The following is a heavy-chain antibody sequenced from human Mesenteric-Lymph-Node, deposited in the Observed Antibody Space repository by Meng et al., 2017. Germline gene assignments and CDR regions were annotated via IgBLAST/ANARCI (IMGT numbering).Heavy chain of an antibody. CDR2: IHSSGST. CDR1: GGSISSGGYY. V-gene: IGHV4-31*03. J-gene: IGHJ4*02. Sequence: PLPSSGPGLVKPSQTLSLPCTVSGGSISSGGYYWSWIRQHPGKGLEWIGYIHSSGSTYYNPSLRSRLTISVDTSKNQFSLKLSSVTAADTAVYYCASGYYYDSSGYYVDYWGQGTLVTVSS. CDR3: ASGYYYDSSGYYVDY. D-gene: IGHD3-22*01.